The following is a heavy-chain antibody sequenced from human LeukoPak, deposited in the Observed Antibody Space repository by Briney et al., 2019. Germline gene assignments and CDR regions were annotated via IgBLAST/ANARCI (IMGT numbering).Heavy chain of an antibody. D-gene: IGHD2-15*01. J-gene: IGHJ4*02. Sequence: ASVKVSCKASGGTFSSYAISWVRQAPGQGLEWMGGIIPTFGTANYAQKFQGRVTITTDESTSTAYMELSSLRSEDTAVYYCASVGCSGGSCYNRFDYWGQGTLVTVSS. CDR3: ASVGCSGGSCYNRFDY. CDR1: GGTFSSYA. CDR2: IIPTFGTA. V-gene: IGHV1-69*05.